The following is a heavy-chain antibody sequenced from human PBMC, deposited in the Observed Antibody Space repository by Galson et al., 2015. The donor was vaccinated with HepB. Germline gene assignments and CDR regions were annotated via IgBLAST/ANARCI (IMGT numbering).Heavy chain of an antibody. J-gene: IGHJ4*02. Sequence: PALVKPTQTLTLTCTFAGFSLSTTGVGVGWIRQPPGKALEWLALIYWDDDKRYNPSLKTRLTITKDTSKNQVVLTMTNMDPVDTATYYCVHRPYCSSPGCSRDGNLFNYWGQGTLVTVAS. CDR2: IYWDDDK. D-gene: IGHD2-2*01. CDR3: VHRPYCSSPGCSRDGNLFNY. CDR1: GFSLSTTGVG. V-gene: IGHV2-5*02.